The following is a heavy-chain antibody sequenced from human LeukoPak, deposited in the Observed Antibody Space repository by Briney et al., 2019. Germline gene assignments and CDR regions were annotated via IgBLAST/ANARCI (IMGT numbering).Heavy chain of an antibody. CDR1: GYTFTSYG. CDR3: ARHDGRSGGTMGALDS. Sequence: ASVTVSCTASGYTFTSYGISWVRQAPGQGLEWMGWISAYNGNTNYAQKLQGRVTMTTDTSTSTAYMELRSLRSDDTAVYYCARHDGRSGGTMGALDSWGQGSLVTVSS. D-gene: IGHD4-23*01. J-gene: IGHJ4*02. V-gene: IGHV1-18*01. CDR2: ISAYNGNT.